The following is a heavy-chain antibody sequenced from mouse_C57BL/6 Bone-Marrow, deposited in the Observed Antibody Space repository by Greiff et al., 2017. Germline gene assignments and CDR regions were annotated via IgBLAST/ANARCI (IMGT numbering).Heavy chain of an antibody. CDR3: ARREDGNYEDY. D-gene: IGHD2-1*01. CDR1: GYTFTDHT. J-gene: IGHJ2*01. V-gene: IGHV1-78*01. CDR2: IYPRDGST. Sequence: VQLVESDAELVKPGASVEISCKVSGYTFTDHTITWMKQRPEQGLEWIGYIYPRDGSTKYNEKFKGKATLTADKSSSTAYMQLSSLTSEDSAVYFCARREDGNYEDYWGQGTTLTVSS.